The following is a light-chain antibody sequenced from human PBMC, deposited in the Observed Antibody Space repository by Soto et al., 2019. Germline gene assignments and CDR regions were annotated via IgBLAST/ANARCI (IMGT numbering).Light chain of an antibody. Sequence: DIQMTQSPSSLSASVGDRVTISCRASQTINTYLNWYQQKPGKAPQLLIYGASILQSGVPSRFTVSGSGTDSTRTISSRQPDDCAPYHCQQTHSTPWTFGQGTKVEIK. CDR2: GAS. CDR3: QQTHSTPWT. J-gene: IGKJ1*01. CDR1: QTINTY. V-gene: IGKV1-39*01.